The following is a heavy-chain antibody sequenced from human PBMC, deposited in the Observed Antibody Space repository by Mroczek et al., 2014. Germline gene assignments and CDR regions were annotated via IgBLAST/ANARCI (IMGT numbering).Heavy chain of an antibody. CDR1: GGSISSYY. V-gene: IGHV4-59*01. Sequence: QVQLQESGPGLVKPSETLSLTCTVSGGSISSYYWSWIRQPPGKGLEWIGYIYYSGSTNYNPSLKSRVTISVDTSKNQFSLKLSSVTAADTAVYYCARTEPYSSGWWEWGQGTLVTVSS. CDR3: ARTEPYSSGWWE. CDR2: IYYSGST. D-gene: IGHD6-19*01. J-gene: IGHJ4*02.